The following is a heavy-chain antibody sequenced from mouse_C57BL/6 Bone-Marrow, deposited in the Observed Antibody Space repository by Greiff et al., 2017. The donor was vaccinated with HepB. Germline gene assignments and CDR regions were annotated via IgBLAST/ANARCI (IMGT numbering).Heavy chain of an antibody. J-gene: IGHJ1*03. CDR1: DSEVFPIAS. CDR2: ILPSIGRT. Sequence: VHLVESGSELRSPGSSVKLSCKDFDSEVFPIASMSWVRQKPGHGFEWIGGILPSIGRTIYGEKFEDKATLDADTLSNTAYLELNSLTSEDSAIYYCARGTTVVARYFDVWGTGTTVTVSS. V-gene: IGHV15-2*01. D-gene: IGHD1-1*01. CDR3: ARGTTVVARYFDV.